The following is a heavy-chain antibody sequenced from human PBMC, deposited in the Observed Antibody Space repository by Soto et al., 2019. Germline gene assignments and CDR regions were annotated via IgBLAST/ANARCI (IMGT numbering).Heavy chain of an antibody. D-gene: IGHD3-10*01. CDR3: AHSVGYGSGSYYNVLGYYYYYMDV. Sequence: SGPTLVKPTQTLTLTCTFSGFSLSTSGVGVGWIRQPPGKALEWLALIYWDDDKRYSPSLKSRLTITKDTSKNQVVLKMTNMDPVDTATYYCAHSVGYGSGSYYNVLGYYYYYMDVWGKGTTVTVSS. CDR1: GFSLSTSGVG. J-gene: IGHJ6*03. CDR2: IYWDDDK. V-gene: IGHV2-5*02.